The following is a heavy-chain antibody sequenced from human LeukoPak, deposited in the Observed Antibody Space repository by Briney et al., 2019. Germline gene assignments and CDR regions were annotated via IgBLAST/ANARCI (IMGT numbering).Heavy chain of an antibody. V-gene: IGHV3-23*01. Sequence: PGGSLRLSCAASGFTFSSYAMSWVRPAPGKGLAWVSAIRGSGGSTYYADSVKGRFTISRDNSKNTLYLQMNSLRAEDTAVYYCAKVEAAHYYYYYMNVWGKGTTVTVSS. D-gene: IGHD6-6*01. CDR1: GFTFSSYA. CDR2: IRGSGGST. CDR3: AKVEAAHYYYYYMNV. J-gene: IGHJ6*03.